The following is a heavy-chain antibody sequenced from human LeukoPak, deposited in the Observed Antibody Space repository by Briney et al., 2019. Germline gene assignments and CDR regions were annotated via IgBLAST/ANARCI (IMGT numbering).Heavy chain of an antibody. CDR1: GYTFTSYG. V-gene: IGHV1-18*01. CDR3: ARDLYDSSGYSEYDAFDI. Sequence: ASVKVSRKASGYTFTSYGISWVRQAPGQGLEWMGWISAYNGNTNYAQKLQGRVTMTTDTSTSTAYMELRSLRSDDTAVYYCARDLYDSSGYSEYDAFDIWGQGTMVTVSS. CDR2: ISAYNGNT. J-gene: IGHJ3*02. D-gene: IGHD3-22*01.